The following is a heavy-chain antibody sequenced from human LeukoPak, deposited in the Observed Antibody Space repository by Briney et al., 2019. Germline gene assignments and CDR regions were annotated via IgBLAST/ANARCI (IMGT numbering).Heavy chain of an antibody. J-gene: IGHJ4*02. CDR2: IPYDGSNK. CDR3: ARETIYYDILTGYYTGNEFDY. Sequence: PGGSLRLSCAASGFTFSSYAMHWVRQAPGKGLEWVAVIPYDGSNKYYADSVKGRFTISRDNSKNTLYLQMNSLRAEDTAVYYCARETIYYDILTGYYTGNEFDYWGQGTLVTVSS. D-gene: IGHD3-9*01. V-gene: IGHV3-30-3*01. CDR1: GFTFSSYA.